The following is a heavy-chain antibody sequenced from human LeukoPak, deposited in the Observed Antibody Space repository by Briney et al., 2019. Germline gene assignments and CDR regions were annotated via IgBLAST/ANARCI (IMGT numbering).Heavy chain of an antibody. J-gene: IGHJ4*02. CDR2: IGGRDGST. CDR3: AKGYSLS. CDR1: GFTFSSYG. V-gene: IGHV3-23*01. D-gene: IGHD5-18*01. Sequence: GGSLRLSCAASGFTFSSYGMSWVRQAPGKGLEWVSAIGGRDGSTYYADSVKGRFTISRDNSKNTLYVQMNSLRAEDTAVYYCAKGYSLSGGQGTLVTVSS.